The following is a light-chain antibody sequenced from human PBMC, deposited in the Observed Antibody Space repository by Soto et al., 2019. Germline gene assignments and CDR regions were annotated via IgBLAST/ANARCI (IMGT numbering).Light chain of an antibody. CDR3: QSYDSGLV. J-gene: IGLJ2*01. CDR2: GNI. V-gene: IGLV1-40*01. CDR1: SSNIGAGYD. Sequence: QSVLTQPPSVSGAPGQRVTISCTGSSSNIGAGYDVHWYQQLPGTAPKLLIYGNINRPSGVPDRFSGSKSGTSASLAITGLQAEDEADYYCQSYDSGLVFGGGTKVTVL.